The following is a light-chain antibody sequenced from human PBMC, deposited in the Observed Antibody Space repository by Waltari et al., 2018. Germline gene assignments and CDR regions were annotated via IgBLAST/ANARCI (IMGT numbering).Light chain of an antibody. CDR1: SPNLGSNY. Sequence: QSVLTQPPSASGTPGQRVTIPCSGSSPNLGSNYVYWYQQLPGTAPKLLIYRNNQRPSGVPDRFSGSKSGTSASLAISGLRSEDEADYYCAAWDDSLSYVFGSGTKVTVL. CDR2: RNN. J-gene: IGLJ6*01. V-gene: IGLV1-47*01. CDR3: AAWDDSLSYV.